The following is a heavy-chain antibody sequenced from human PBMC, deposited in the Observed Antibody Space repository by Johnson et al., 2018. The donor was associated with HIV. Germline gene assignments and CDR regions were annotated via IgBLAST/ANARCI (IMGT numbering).Heavy chain of an antibody. CDR3: AKVGATVITPRGEAFDI. V-gene: IGHV3-30*02. D-gene: IGHD4-23*01. J-gene: IGHJ3*02. CDR1: GFTFSSYG. CDR2: IRYDGSNK. Sequence: QVLLVESGGGVVQPGRSLRLSCAASGFTFSSYGMHWVRQAPGKGLEWVAFIRYDGSNKYYADSVKGRFTISRDNSKNTLYLQMNSLRAEDTAVYYCAKVGATVITPRGEAFDIWGQGTMVTVSS.